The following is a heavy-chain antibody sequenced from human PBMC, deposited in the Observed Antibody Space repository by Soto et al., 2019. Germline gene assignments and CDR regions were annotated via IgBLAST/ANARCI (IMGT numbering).Heavy chain of an antibody. Sequence: QVQLVESGGGVVQPGGSLRLSCVASGFTFSNYGMHWVRQAPGKGLEWVAVIWYDGSNKLYADSVKGRFTISRDNSMNTLYLQLNSLRAEDTAVYYCASDQGIYWGQGTLVTVSS. CDR1: GFTFSNYG. J-gene: IGHJ4*02. CDR2: IWYDGSNK. V-gene: IGHV3-33*01. CDR3: ASDQGIY. D-gene: IGHD3-10*01.